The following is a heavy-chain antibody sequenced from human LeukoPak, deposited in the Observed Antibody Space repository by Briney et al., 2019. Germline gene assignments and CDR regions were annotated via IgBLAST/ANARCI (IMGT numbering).Heavy chain of an antibody. D-gene: IGHD2-15*01. V-gene: IGHV4-39*07. CDR3: AREGCSGGSCYYYYMDV. J-gene: IGHJ6*03. CDR1: GDSINTNTYY. Sequence: SETLSLTCIVSGDSINTNTYYWGWIRQPPGKGLEWIGSIYYTGSTYYNPSLKSRVTISVDTSKNQFSLKLSSVTAADTAVYYCAREGCSGGSCYYYYMDVWGKGTTVTVSS. CDR2: IYYTGST.